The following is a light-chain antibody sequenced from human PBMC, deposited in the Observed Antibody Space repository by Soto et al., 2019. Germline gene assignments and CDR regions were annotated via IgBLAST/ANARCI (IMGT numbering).Light chain of an antibody. CDR2: GAS. CDR1: QSVSSSY. CDR3: QQYNNWPLT. Sequence: EIVLTQSPGTLSLSPGERATLSCRASQSVSSSYFAWYQQKPGQAPRLLIYGASSRATGIPDRFSGSGSGTEFTLTISSLQSEDLAVYYCQQYNNWPLTFGGGTKVDI. J-gene: IGKJ4*01. V-gene: IGKV3-20*01.